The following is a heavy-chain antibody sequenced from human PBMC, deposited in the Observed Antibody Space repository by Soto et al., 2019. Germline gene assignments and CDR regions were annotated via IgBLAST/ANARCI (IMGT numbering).Heavy chain of an antibody. V-gene: IGHV1-46*03. J-gene: IGHJ6*03. Sequence: ASVKVSCKASGYTFTRYYMHWVRQAPAQGLEWRGIINPSGGSTSYAQKFQGRVTMTRDTSTSTVYMELSSLRSEDTAVYYCARDTAMVTNYPAVPYYYLAVWGKGTTVTVSS. CDR3: ARDTAMVTNYPAVPYYYLAV. CDR2: INPSGGST. D-gene: IGHD5-18*01. CDR1: GYTFTRYY.